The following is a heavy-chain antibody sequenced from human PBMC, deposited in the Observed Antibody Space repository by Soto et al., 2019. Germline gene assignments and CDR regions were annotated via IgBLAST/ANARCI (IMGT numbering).Heavy chain of an antibody. D-gene: IGHD6-13*01. CDR1: GYTFTSYD. V-gene: IGHV1-8*01. CDR2: MNPNSGNT. CDR3: ARGRSGFGSSWIGINWFDP. J-gene: IGHJ5*02. Sequence: ASVKVSCKASGYTFTSYDINWVRQATGQGLEWMGWMNPNSGNTGYAQKFQGRVTMTRNTSISTAYMELSSLRSEDTAVYYCARGRSGFGSSWIGINWFDPWGQGILVTVSS.